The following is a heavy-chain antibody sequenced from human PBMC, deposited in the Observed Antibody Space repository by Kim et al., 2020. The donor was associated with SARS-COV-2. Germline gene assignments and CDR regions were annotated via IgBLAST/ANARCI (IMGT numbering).Heavy chain of an antibody. Sequence: GGSLRLSCAASGFTFSSYAMSWVRQAPGKGLEWVSAVTGSGGSTYYADSVKGRLTISRDNSKNTLYLQMNSLRAEDTAVYYCAKDSKDRGSSWPLDSWGQGTLVTVSS. CDR3: AKDSKDRGSSWPLDS. D-gene: IGHD6-13*01. CDR2: VTGSGGST. V-gene: IGHV3-23*01. CDR1: GFTFSSYA. J-gene: IGHJ4*02.